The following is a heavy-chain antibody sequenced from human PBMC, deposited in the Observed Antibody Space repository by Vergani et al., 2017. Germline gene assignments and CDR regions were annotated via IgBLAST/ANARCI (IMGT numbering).Heavy chain of an antibody. V-gene: IGHV1-69*12. CDR2: IIPIFGTA. Sequence: QVQLVQSGAEVKKHRSSVKVSCKASGGTFSSYAISWVRQSPGQGLEWMGGIIPIFGTANYAQKFQGRVTITADESTSTAYMELSSLRSEDTAVYYCARRSSGWGYFDYWGQGTLVTVSS. CDR1: GGTFSSYA. J-gene: IGHJ4*02. D-gene: IGHD6-19*01. CDR3: ARRSSGWGYFDY.